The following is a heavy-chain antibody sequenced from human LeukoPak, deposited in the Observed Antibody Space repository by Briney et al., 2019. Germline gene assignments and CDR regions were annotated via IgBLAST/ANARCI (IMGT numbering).Heavy chain of an antibody. V-gene: IGHV1-69*05. D-gene: IGHD1-26*01. CDR1: GGTFSSYA. J-gene: IGHJ4*02. Sequence: GASVKVSCKASGGTFSSYAISWVRQAPGQGLEWMGGIIPIFGTANYAQKFQGRVTITTDESTSTAYMELSSLRSEDTAVYYCARARDGNPTGDYWGQGTLVTVSS. CDR2: IIPIFGTA. CDR3: ARARDGNPTGDY.